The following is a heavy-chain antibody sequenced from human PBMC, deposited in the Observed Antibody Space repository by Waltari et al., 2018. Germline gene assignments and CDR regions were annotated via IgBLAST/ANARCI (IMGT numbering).Heavy chain of an antibody. Sequence: QVQLQESGPGLVKPSETLSLTCTVSGGSISSYYWSWIRQPAGKGLEWIGRIYTSGSTNYNPSLKSLVTMSVDTSKNQFSLKLSSVTAADTAVYYCAREGYRTTGSPVPDYWGQGTLVTVSS. CDR2: IYTSGST. CDR1: GGSISSYY. D-gene: IGHD3-10*01. V-gene: IGHV4-4*07. J-gene: IGHJ4*02. CDR3: AREGYRTTGSPVPDY.